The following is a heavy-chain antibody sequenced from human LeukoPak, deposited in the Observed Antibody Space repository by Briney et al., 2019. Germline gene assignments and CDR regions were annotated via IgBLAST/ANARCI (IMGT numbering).Heavy chain of an antibody. CDR3: ARGRGYSYVDY. D-gene: IGHD5-18*01. Sequence: XTXXGGSXXSYYWSWIRQPPGKGLEWIGYIYYSGSTNYNPSLKRRVTISVEKSKKQFSLKLSSVTAADTAVYYCARGRGYSYVDYWGQGTLVTVSS. J-gene: IGHJ4*02. V-gene: IGHV4-59*01. CDR2: IYYSGST. CDR1: GGSXXSYY.